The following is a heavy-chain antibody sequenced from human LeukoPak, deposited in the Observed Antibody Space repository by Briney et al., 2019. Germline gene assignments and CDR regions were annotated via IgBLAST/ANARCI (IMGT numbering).Heavy chain of an antibody. CDR1: GFTFSDYY. V-gene: IGHV3-11*01. J-gene: IGHJ4*02. Sequence: GGSLRLSCAASGFTFSDYYMSWIRQAPGKGLEWVSCISSSGSTIYYADSVKGRFTISRGNAKNSLYLQMNSLRAEDTAVYYCARDPYYYYDSSGSPFDYWGQGTLVTVSS. CDR2: ISSSGSTI. CDR3: ARDPYYYYDSSGSPFDY. D-gene: IGHD3-22*01.